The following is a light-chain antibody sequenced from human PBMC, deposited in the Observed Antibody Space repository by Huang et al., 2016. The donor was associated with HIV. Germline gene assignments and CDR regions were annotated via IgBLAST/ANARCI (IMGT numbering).Light chain of an antibody. CDR1: QSVSSSY. J-gene: IGKJ1*01. CDR3: QQYGSSPTA. CDR2: GAS. V-gene: IGKV3-20*01. Sequence: EIVLTQSPGTLSLSPGERATLSCRASQSVSSSYLAWYQQKPGQAPRLLIYGASSRATLTITRLEPEDFAVYYCQQYGSSPTAFGQGTKVEIK.